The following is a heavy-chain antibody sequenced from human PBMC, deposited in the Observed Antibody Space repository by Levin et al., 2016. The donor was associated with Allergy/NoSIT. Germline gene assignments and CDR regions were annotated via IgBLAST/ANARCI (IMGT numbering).Heavy chain of an antibody. D-gene: IGHD2-8*02. CDR2: IKSKTDGGTV. CDR1: GFTFSNGW. J-gene: IGHJ4*02. CDR3: TTVVGYAIRY. V-gene: IGHV3-15*01. Sequence: GESLKISCAASGFTFSNGWMSWVRQAPGKGLEWVDRIKSKTDGGTVDYAAPVKGRFTISRADSQNTLYLQMNSLRTEDTAVYYCTTVVGYAIRYWGQGTLVTVSS.